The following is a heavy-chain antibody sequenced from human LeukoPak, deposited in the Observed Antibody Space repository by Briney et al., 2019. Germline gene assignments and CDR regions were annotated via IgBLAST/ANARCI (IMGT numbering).Heavy chain of an antibody. CDR1: VYTFTGYY. J-gene: IGHJ4*02. V-gene: IGHV1-2*04. CDR2: INTNSGGT. CDR3: ASSYAGLDY. Sequence: GATVKLSCKASVYTFTGYYMHWVRQAPGQGLEWMGWINTNSGGTNYAKKFKGWVTMTRETSISTAYMELSRMRSDDTAVYYCASSYAGLDYWGQGTLVTVSS. D-gene: IGHD1-26*01.